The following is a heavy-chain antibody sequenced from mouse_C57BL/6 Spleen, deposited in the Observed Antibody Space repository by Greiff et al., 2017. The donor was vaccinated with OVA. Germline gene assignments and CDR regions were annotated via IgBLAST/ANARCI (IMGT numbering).Heavy chain of an antibody. CDR2: IDPSDSYT. Sequence: QVQLQQPGAELVMPGASVKLSCKASGYTFTSYWMHWVKQRPGQGLEWIGEIDPSDSYTNYNQKFKGNSTLTEDKSSSTAYMQLSSLTSGYSAVYYCARRASTTVGADYWGQGTTLTVSS. CDR3: ARRASTTVGADY. V-gene: IGHV1-69*01. CDR1: GYTFTSYW. D-gene: IGHD1-1*01. J-gene: IGHJ2*01.